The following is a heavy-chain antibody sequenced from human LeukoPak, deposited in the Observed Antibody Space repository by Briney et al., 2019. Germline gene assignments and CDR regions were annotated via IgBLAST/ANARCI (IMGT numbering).Heavy chain of an antibody. V-gene: IGHV3-23*01. D-gene: IGHD5-24*01. CDR3: AKDGDGRLGYYYYYMDV. CDR1: GFTFSNHA. J-gene: IGHJ6*03. Sequence: GGSLRLSCAASGFTFSNHAMTWFRQAPGKGLEWVSTITSGGGATFYADPVRGRFTISRDDSKNTLYLLMDSLRAEDTAIYYCAKDGDGRLGYYYYYMDVWGTGTTVTVSS. CDR2: ITSGGGAT.